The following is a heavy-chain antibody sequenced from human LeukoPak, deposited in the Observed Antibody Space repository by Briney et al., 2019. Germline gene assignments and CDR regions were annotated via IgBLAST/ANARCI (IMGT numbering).Heavy chain of an antibody. Sequence: PGGSLRLSCTASGFTFGDHAMSWVRQAPGKGLEWVGFIRSKAYGGTTEYAASVKGRFTISRDESKSIAYLQMNSLKTEDTAVYYCSRGPIQLWLHNAMDVWGQGTTVTVSS. CDR3: SRGPIQLWLHNAMDV. D-gene: IGHD5-18*01. V-gene: IGHV3-49*04. CDR1: GFTFGDHA. CDR2: IRSKAYGGTT. J-gene: IGHJ6*02.